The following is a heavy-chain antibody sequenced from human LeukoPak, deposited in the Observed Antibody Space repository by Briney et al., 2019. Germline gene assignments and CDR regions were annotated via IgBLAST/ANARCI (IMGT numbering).Heavy chain of an antibody. CDR3: ARSDGSGNFVDY. CDR1: GYTFINYY. CDR2: IIPSGGST. D-gene: IGHD3-10*01. Sequence: ASVTVSCKASGYTFINYYMHWVRQAPGQGLEWMGIIIPSGGSTSYAQKFQGRVTMTGDTSTSTVYMEVSSLRYEDTAVYYCARSDGSGNFVDYWGQGTLVTVSS. V-gene: IGHV1-46*01. J-gene: IGHJ4*02.